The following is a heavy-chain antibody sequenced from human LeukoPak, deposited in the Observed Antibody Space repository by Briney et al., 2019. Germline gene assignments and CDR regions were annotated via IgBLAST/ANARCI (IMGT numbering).Heavy chain of an antibody. CDR2: INQDGSQT. V-gene: IGHV3-7*01. D-gene: IGHD3-10*02. CDR1: GFTLTTYW. Sequence: GGSLRLSCEASGFTLTTYWMNWVRQAPGKGLEWVGNINQDGSQTKYVASVKGRFTISRDNAKNSVYLQMNSLRDEDTAVYYCGRAADMFRIDPWGQGVLVTVSS. J-gene: IGHJ5*02. CDR3: GRAADMFRIDP.